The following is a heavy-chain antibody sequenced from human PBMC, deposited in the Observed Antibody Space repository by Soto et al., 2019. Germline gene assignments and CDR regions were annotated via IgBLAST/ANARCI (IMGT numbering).Heavy chain of an antibody. Sequence: VQLVESGGGVVQPGRSPRLSCAASGFTFSSYAMHWVRQAPGKGLEWVAVISYDGSNKYYADSVKGRFTISRDNSKNTLYLQMNSLRAEDTAVYYCAREISSSWYFGDWGQGTLVTVSS. J-gene: IGHJ4*02. CDR2: ISYDGSNK. V-gene: IGHV3-30-3*01. D-gene: IGHD6-13*01. CDR3: AREISSSWYFGD. CDR1: GFTFSSYA.